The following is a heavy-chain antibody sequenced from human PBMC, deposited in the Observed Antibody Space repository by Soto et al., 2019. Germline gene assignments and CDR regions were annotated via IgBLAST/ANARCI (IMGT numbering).Heavy chain of an antibody. CDR2: ISYDGSNK. V-gene: IGHV3-30*18. CDR1: GFTFSSYG. J-gene: IGHJ4*02. D-gene: IGHD3-3*01. CDR3: AKGYFSRVVEQLYYFDY. Sequence: TGWSLRLSCAASGFTFSSYGMHWVRQAPGKGLEWVAVISYDGSNKYYADSVKVRFTISRDNSKNTLYLQMNSLRAEDTAVYYCAKGYFSRVVEQLYYFDYWGQGTLVTVSS.